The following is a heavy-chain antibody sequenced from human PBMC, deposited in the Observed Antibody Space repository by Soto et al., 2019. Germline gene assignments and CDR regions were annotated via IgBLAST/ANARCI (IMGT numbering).Heavy chain of an antibody. Sequence: QVQLVQSGAEVKKPGASVKVSCKASGYTFTSYGISWVRQAPGQGLEWMGWISAYNGNTNYAQKLQGRVTMTTDTSTSTADAERRSRRSDDTAGDYGARDRGSYALDYWGQGTLVTVSS. CDR2: ISAYNGNT. D-gene: IGHD1-26*01. CDR1: GYTFTSYG. CDR3: ARDRGSYALDY. J-gene: IGHJ4*02. V-gene: IGHV1-18*01.